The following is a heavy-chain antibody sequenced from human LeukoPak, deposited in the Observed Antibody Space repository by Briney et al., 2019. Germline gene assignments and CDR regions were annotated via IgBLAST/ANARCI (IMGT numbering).Heavy chain of an antibody. D-gene: IGHD4-11*01. J-gene: IGHJ4*02. CDR1: GFTFSSYW. V-gene: IGHV3-7*01. CDR2: IKQDGSEK. CDR3: ASIGRTYDYSPPILDY. Sequence: GGSLRLSCAASGFTFSSYWMSWVRQAPGKGLDWVANIKQDGSEKYYVDSVRGRFTISRDNAKNSLYLQMNSLRAEDTAVYYCASIGRTYDYSPPILDYWGQGTLVTVSS.